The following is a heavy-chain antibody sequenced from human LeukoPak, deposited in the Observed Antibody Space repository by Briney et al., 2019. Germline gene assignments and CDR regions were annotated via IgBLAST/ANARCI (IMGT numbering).Heavy chain of an antibody. CDR1: GFTFSDYY. Sequence: GGTLRLSCAASGFTFSDYYLSWIRQPPGKGLEWVSYISRSSSYTNNADSVKGRFTIYRDSAKNSLYLQMNSLRAEDTAVCYCARGGTMVRGVITSFDYWGQGTLVTVSP. D-gene: IGHD3-10*01. CDR2: ISRSSSYT. CDR3: ARGGTMVRGVITSFDY. J-gene: IGHJ4*02. V-gene: IGHV3-11*06.